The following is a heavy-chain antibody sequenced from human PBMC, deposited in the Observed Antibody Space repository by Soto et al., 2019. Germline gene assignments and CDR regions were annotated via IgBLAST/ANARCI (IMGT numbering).Heavy chain of an antibody. J-gene: IGHJ1*01. CDR2: IIPIFGTA. CDR3: ATSTSYYDSSGYYAEYFQH. D-gene: IGHD3-22*01. V-gene: IGHV1-69*13. CDR1: GGTFSSYA. Sequence: SVKVSCKASGGTFSSYAISWVRQAPGQGLEWMGGIIPIFGTANYAQKFQGRVTITADESTSTAYMELSSLRSEDTAVYYCATSTSYYDSSGYYAEYFQHWGQGTLVTVSS.